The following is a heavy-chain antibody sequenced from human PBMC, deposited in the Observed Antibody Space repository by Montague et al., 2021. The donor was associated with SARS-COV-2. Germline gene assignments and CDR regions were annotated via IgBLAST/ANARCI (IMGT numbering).Heavy chain of an antibody. D-gene: IGHD2-15*01. CDR3: ARGGGYCSGGSCYYWSDP. J-gene: IGHJ5*02. Sequence: SETLSLTCTVSGDSISSYYWNWIRQPPGKGLEWIGYIYNSGTTNYNPSVKSRVTISVDTSKNQFSLKLNSVTAADTAVYYCARGGGYCSGGSCYYWSDPWGQGTMVTVSS. CDR2: IYNSGTT. V-gene: IGHV4-59*01. CDR1: GDSISSYY.